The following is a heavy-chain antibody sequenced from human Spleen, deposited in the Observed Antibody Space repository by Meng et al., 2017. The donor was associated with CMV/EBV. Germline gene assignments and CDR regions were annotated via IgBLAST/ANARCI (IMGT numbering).Heavy chain of an antibody. CDR3: ASPYVLRNYGMDV. D-gene: IGHD2-8*01. V-gene: IGHV1-8*01. CDR2: MNPNSGNT. Sequence: ASVKVSCKASGYTFTSYDINWVRQATGQGLEWMGWMNPNSGNTGYAQNFQGRVTMTRDTSISAVYMELSRLRSDDTAVYYCASPYVLRNYGMDVWGQGTTVTVSS. J-gene: IGHJ6*02. CDR1: GYTFTSYD.